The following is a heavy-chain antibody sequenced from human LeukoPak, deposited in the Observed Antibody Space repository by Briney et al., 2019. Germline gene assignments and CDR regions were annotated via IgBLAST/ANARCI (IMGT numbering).Heavy chain of an antibody. V-gene: IGHV4-61*01. J-gene: IGHJ5*02. CDR1: GGSISSGSYY. Sequence: PSETLSLTCTVSGGSISSGSYYWSWIRQPPGKGLEWIGYIYYSGSTNYKPSLKSRVTISVDTSKNQFSLKLSSVTAADTAVYYCARGGYYGSGNDFRFDPWGQGTLVTVSS. D-gene: IGHD3-10*01. CDR2: IYYSGST. CDR3: ARGGYYGSGNDFRFDP.